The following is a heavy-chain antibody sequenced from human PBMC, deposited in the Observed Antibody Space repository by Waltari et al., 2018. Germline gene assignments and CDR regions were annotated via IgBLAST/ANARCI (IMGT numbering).Heavy chain of an antibody. Sequence: QVQLVQSGAEVKKPGSSVKVSCKASGGTFSSYTISWVRQAPGQGLEWMGRIIPIPGIANYAQKFQGRVTITADKSTSTAYMELSSLRSEDTAVYYCARALKQWLVQSYYYYGMDVWGQGTTVTVSS. CDR2: IIPIPGIA. J-gene: IGHJ6*02. CDR3: ARALKQWLVQSYYYYGMDV. CDR1: GGTFSSYT. V-gene: IGHV1-69*02. D-gene: IGHD6-19*01.